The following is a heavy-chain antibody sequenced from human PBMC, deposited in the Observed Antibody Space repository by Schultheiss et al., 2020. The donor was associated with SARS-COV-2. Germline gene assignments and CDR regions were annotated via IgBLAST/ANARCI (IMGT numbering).Heavy chain of an antibody. V-gene: IGHV3-73*01. D-gene: IGHD5-18*01. J-gene: IGHJ5*02. Sequence: GGSLRLSCAASGFTFSENYMDWVRQAPGKGLDWVGRIRSKARNYATTYAASVKGRFIISRDESRNTSYLQMNSLKIEDTAVYYCTRNSTSSGWFDPWGQGTLVTVSS. CDR3: TRNSTSSGWFDP. CDR2: IRSKARNYAT. CDR1: GFTFSENY.